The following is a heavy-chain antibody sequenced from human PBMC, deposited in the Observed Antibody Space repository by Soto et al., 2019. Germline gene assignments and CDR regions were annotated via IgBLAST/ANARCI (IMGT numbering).Heavy chain of an antibody. CDR3: ARIPRERGKSSSGDY. Sequence: PSETLSLTCAVYVGSFSGYYWSWIRQPPGKGLEWIGEINHSGSTNYNPSLKSRVTISVDTSKNQFSLKLSSVTAADTAVYYCARIPRERGKSSSGDYWGQGTLVTVSS. D-gene: IGHD6-6*01. CDR2: INHSGST. CDR1: VGSFSGYY. V-gene: IGHV4-34*01. J-gene: IGHJ4*02.